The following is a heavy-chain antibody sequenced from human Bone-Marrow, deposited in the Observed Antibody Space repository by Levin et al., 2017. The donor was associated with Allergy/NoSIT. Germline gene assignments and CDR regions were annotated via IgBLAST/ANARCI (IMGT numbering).Heavy chain of an antibody. CDR1: GFAFGSHT. V-gene: IGHV3-21*01. CDR2: ISSSGSYI. Sequence: GGSLRLSCTASGFAFGSHTMHWVRQAPGKGLEWVASISSSGSYIFYADSLKGRFTISRDNAKNSLYLQMKSLRAAETAVYYCARDSLGYSSSWDFFDLWGQGTLLTVSS. CDR3: ARDSLGYSSSWDFFDL. J-gene: IGHJ4*02. D-gene: IGHD6-13*01.